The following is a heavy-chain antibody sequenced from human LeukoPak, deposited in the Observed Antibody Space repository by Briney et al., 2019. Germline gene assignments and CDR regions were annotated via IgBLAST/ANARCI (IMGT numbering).Heavy chain of an antibody. D-gene: IGHD3-3*01. V-gene: IGHV3-23*01. J-gene: IGHJ1*01. Sequence: GGSLRLSCAASGFTFSSYARSWARQAPGKGLEWGSAISGSGGSTYYADSVKGRFTISRDNSKNTLYLQMNSLRAEDTAVYYCAKDLFLTVSGYWGQGTLVTVPS. CDR2: ISGSGGST. CDR1: GFTFSSYA. CDR3: AKDLFLTVSGY.